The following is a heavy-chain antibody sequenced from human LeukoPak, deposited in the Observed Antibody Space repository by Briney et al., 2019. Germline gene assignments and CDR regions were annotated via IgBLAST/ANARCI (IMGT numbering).Heavy chain of an antibody. CDR3: ARGPLGRNGDYFDY. V-gene: IGHV1-3*01. CDR1: GYTFTSYA. D-gene: IGHD7-27*01. Sequence: SVKVSCKASGYTFTSYAIQWVRQAPGQRLEWMGWINAGNGNTKYSQKFQGRVTITRDTSASTAYMELSSLRSEDTAVYYCARGPLGRNGDYFDYWGQGTLVTVSS. J-gene: IGHJ4*02. CDR2: INAGNGNT.